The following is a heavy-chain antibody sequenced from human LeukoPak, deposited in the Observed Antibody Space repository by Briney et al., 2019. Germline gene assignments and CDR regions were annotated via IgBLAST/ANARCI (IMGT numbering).Heavy chain of an antibody. J-gene: IGHJ4*02. CDR3: ARHGAARPAYFDY. Sequence: SETLSLTCTVSGGSISSYYWSWIRQPPGKGLEWIGYIYYSGSTNYNPSLKSRVTISVDTSKNQFSLKLSSVTAADTAVYYCARHGAARPAYFDYWGQGTLVTVSS. CDR2: IYYSGST. CDR1: GGSISSYY. V-gene: IGHV4-59*08. D-gene: IGHD6-6*01.